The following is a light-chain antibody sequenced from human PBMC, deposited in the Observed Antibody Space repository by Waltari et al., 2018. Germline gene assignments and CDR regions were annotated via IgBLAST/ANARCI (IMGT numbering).Light chain of an antibody. V-gene: IGLV2-11*01. Sequence: QPALTQPRSVSGSPGQSVPISCTGLSSDVGDYTYVLWYHQRPGKAPKLLIYDVTKRPSGVPDRFSGSRSGNTASLTISGLQADDEADYYCCSYAGSHTYVFARGTTVTVL. J-gene: IGLJ1*01. CDR2: DVT. CDR1: SSDVGDYTY. CDR3: CSYAGSHTYV.